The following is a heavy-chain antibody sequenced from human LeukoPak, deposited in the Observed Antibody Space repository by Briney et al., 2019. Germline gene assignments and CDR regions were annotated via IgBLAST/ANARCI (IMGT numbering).Heavy chain of an antibody. CDR2: IYSGGTT. CDR1: GFTVSGNY. V-gene: IGHV3-53*01. J-gene: IGHJ4*02. CDR3: ARRAGGYSHPYDY. Sequence: GGSLRLSCAVSGFTVSGNYMSWVRQAPGKGLEWVSLIYSGGTTYYADSVKGRFTISRDNSKNTLYLQMNSLRAEDTAVYYCARRAGGYSHPYDYWGRGILVTVSS. D-gene: IGHD4-23*01.